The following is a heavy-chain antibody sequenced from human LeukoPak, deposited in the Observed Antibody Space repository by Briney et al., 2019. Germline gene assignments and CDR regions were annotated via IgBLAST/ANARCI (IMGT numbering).Heavy chain of an antibody. Sequence: GGSLRLSCAASGFTFGSYAMHWVRQAPGKGLEWVAVISHDGSNKYYADSVKGRFTISRDNSKNTLYLQMNSLRAEDTAVYYCARDMMGGYCTNGVCPTGYWGQGTLVTVSS. J-gene: IGHJ4*02. CDR2: ISHDGSNK. CDR1: GFTFGSYA. CDR3: ARDMMGGYCTNGVCPTGY. D-gene: IGHD2-8*01. V-gene: IGHV3-30-3*01.